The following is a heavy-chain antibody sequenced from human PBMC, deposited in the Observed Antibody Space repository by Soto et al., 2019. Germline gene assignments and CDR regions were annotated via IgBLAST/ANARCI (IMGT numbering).Heavy chain of an antibody. D-gene: IGHD3-22*01. J-gene: IGHJ2*01. CDR3: ARGTYYYDSRSRRHWYFDL. V-gene: IGHV4-31*03. Sequence: SETLSLTCTVSGGSISSGGYYWSWIRQHPGKGLEWIGYIYYSGSTYYNPSLKSRVTISVDTSKNQFSLKLSSVTAADTAVYYCARGTYYYDSRSRRHWYFDLWGRGTLVTVSS. CDR2: IYYSGST. CDR1: GGSISSGGYY.